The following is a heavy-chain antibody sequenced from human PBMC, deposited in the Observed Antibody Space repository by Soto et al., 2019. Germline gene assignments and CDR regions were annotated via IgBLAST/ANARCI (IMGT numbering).Heavy chain of an antibody. Sequence: PSETLSLTCTVSGGSVSSGSYYWSWIRQPPGKGLEWIGCIYYSGSTNYNPSLKSRVTISVDTSKNQFSLKLSSVTAADTAVYYCATMAASYEYYYYGMDVWGQGTTVTVSS. CDR3: ATMAASYEYYYYGMDV. J-gene: IGHJ6*02. V-gene: IGHV4-61*01. D-gene: IGHD5-18*01. CDR2: IYYSGST. CDR1: GGSVSSGSYY.